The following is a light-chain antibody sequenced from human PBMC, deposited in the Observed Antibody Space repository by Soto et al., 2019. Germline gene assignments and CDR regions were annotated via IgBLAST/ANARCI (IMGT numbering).Light chain of an antibody. Sequence: IQMTQSPSSLSASVGDRVTITCQASQDIRHYLNWYQHKPGEAPKLLIYDASNLETGVPSRFSGGGSGTEFTLTITSLQPEDFATYCCQQLSSYPLTFGGGTKVDIK. V-gene: IGKV1-33*01. CDR1: QDIRHY. CDR3: QQLSSYPLT. CDR2: DAS. J-gene: IGKJ4*01.